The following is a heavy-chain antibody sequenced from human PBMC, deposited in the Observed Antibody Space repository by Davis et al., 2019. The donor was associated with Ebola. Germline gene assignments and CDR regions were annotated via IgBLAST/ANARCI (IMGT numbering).Heavy chain of an antibody. CDR2: ISWNSGSI. D-gene: IGHD1-26*01. Sequence: GGSLRLSCAASGFTFDDYAMHWVRQAPGKGLEWVSGISWNSGSIGYADSVKGRFTISRDNAKNSLYLQMNSLRAEDTAVYYCAREGTIRGSYYMNWGQGTLVTVSS. CDR3: AREGTIRGSYYMN. CDR1: GFTFDDYA. V-gene: IGHV3-9*01. J-gene: IGHJ4*02.